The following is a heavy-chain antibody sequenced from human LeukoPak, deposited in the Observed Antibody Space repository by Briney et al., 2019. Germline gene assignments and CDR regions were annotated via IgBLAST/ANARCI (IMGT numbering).Heavy chain of an antibody. J-gene: IGHJ4*02. V-gene: IGHV1-69*06. Sequence: GASVKVSCKASGGTFSSYAISWVRQAPGQGLEWMGGIIPIFGTANYAQKFQGRVTITADKSTSTAYMELSSLRSEDAAVHYCASGPLRWLVLLNWGQGTLVTVSS. CDR1: GGTFSSYA. CDR2: IIPIFGTA. D-gene: IGHD6-19*01. CDR3: ASGPLRWLVLLN.